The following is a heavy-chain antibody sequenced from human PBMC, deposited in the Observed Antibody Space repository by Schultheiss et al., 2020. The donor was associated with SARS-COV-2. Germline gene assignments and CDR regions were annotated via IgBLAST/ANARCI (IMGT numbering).Heavy chain of an antibody. D-gene: IGHD1-26*01. Sequence: GGSLRLSCAASGFTFSTYGMHWVRQAPGKGLEWVAIISYDGINKYYADSVEGRFTISRDNSKNTLYLQMNSLRAEDTAVYYCAQGVGAKAQYFQHWGQGTLVTVSS. V-gene: IGHV3-30*03. CDR1: GFTFSTYG. CDR3: AQGVGAKAQYFQH. CDR2: ISYDGINK. J-gene: IGHJ1*01.